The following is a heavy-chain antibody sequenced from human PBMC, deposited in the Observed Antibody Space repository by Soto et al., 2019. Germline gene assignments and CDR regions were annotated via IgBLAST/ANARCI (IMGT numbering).Heavy chain of an antibody. CDR3: ARDLGGAIDY. Sequence: QVQLVESGGGVVQPGRFLRLSCAASEFTFSSYAMHWVRQAPGKGLEWVAVISYDGSNKYYADSVKGRFTISRDSSKNTLYLQMNSLRAEDTAVYYCARDLGGAIDYWGQGTLVTVSS. CDR2: ISYDGSNK. V-gene: IGHV3-30-3*01. J-gene: IGHJ4*02. D-gene: IGHD3-16*01. CDR1: EFTFSSYA.